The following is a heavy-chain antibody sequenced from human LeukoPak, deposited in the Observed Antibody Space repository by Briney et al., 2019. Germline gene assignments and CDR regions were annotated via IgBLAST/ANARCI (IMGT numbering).Heavy chain of an antibody. CDR3: ARPLTGYYHV. J-gene: IGHJ4*02. Sequence: GGSLRLSCAASGFTLSNYWMSWVRQAPGKGLEWVANIKQDGSEKYYLDSVKGRFTISRDNAKNSLYLQMNNLRAEDTAVYYRARPLTGYYHVWGQGTLVTVSS. CDR1: GFTLSNYW. V-gene: IGHV3-7*01. CDR2: IKQDGSEK. D-gene: IGHD3-9*01.